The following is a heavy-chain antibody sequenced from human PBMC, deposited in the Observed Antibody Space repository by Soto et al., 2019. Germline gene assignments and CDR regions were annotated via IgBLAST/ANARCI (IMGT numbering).Heavy chain of an antibody. D-gene: IGHD2-15*01. CDR2: ISWNSNSI. J-gene: IGHJ4*02. CDR3: ANSQIIASRQFDY. V-gene: IGHV3-9*01. CDR1: GFMFDDYA. Sequence: EVQLVESGGGLVQPGRSLRLSCEASGFMFDDYAMYWVRQAPGRGLEWVSGISWNSNSIVYADSVKGRFTISRDNAKNSLYLQMNSLKPEDTALYYCANSQIIASRQFDYWGQGTLVTVSS.